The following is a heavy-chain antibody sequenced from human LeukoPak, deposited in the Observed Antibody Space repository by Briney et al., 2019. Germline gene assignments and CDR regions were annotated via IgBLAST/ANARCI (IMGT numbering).Heavy chain of an antibody. Sequence: SQTLSLTCTVSGVSISSADYWSWIRQPPGKGLEWVGYIHHSGRTHYNPSLKSRATLSPDTSKNQFSLKLTSVTAADTAVYYCAREVDVPSTSDGFDIWGQGTVVTVSS. D-gene: IGHD2-15*01. CDR1: GVSISSADY. CDR3: AREVDVPSTSDGFDI. CDR2: IHHSGRT. J-gene: IGHJ3*02. V-gene: IGHV4-31*03.